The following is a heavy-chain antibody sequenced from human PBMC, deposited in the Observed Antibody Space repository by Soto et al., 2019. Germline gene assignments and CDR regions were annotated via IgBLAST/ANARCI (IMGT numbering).Heavy chain of an antibody. CDR2: IIPTFGTP. J-gene: IGHJ4*02. V-gene: IGHV1-69*06. Sequence: QVQLVQSGTVVQRRGSSVKVSCQASGGTFSSHGMAWVRQAPGQGLEWMGGIIPTFGTPTYAPIFLGRVTITAHKSTNAAYMERRSLRSEETGVYYCASGRIAQDFVFWGQATVVTVSS. CDR1: GGTFSSHG. CDR3: ASGRIAQDFVF.